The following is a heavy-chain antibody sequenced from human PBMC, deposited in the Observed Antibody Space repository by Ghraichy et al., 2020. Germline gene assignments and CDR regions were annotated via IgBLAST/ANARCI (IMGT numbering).Heavy chain of an antibody. V-gene: IGHV3-30*01. CDR3: ASAPESSPRRGYSYGYYMDV. D-gene: IGHD5-18*01. CDR1: GFTFSSYA. J-gene: IGHJ6*03. CDR2: ISYDGSNK. Sequence: LSLTCAASGFTFSSYAMHWVRQAPGKGLEWVAVISYDGSNKYYADSVKGRFTISRDNSKNTLYLQMNSLRAEDTAVYYCASAPESSPRRGYSYGYYMDVWGKGTTVTFSS.